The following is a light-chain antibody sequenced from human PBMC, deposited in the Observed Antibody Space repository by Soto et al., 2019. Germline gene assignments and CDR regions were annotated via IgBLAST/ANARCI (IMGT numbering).Light chain of an antibody. Sequence: ENMLTQRPGTLYLSPGERATHSCRVSQSVAANYLAWYQQKRGQAPRLLIYDASNRATGIPARFSGGGSGTDFTLTISSLEPEDFTVYYCQQRTSWVRTYGLGTKVDIK. CDR1: QSVAANY. CDR2: DAS. J-gene: IGKJ1*01. CDR3: QQRTSWVRT. V-gene: IGKV3-11*01.